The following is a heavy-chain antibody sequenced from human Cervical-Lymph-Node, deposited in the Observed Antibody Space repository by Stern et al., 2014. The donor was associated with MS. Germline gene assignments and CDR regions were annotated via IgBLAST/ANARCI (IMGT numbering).Heavy chain of an antibody. CDR1: GFTFSSHD. CDR2: IGPASDT. Sequence: EVQLVESGGGLVQPGGSLRLSCTVSGFTFSSHDIHWVRQLTGKGLEWVAAIGPASDTYYLGSVKGRFPISRENAKSSLYLQMTNLRAGDTAVYYCARSGIRFDYGMDVWGQGTTVTVSS. D-gene: IGHD1-14*01. V-gene: IGHV3-13*01. CDR3: ARSGIRFDYGMDV. J-gene: IGHJ6*02.